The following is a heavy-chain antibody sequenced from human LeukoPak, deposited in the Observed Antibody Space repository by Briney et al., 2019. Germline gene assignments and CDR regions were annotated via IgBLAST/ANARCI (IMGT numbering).Heavy chain of an antibody. CDR1: GGSFSGYY. Sequence: SETLSLTCAVYGGSFSGYYWSWVRQPPGKGLEWIGEINHSGSTNYNPSLKSRVTISVDTSKNQFSLKLSSVTAADTAVYYCASLSILGDPRGWFDPWGQGTLVTVSS. CDR2: INHSGST. J-gene: IGHJ5*02. V-gene: IGHV4-34*01. D-gene: IGHD2-21*02. CDR3: ASLSILGDPRGWFDP.